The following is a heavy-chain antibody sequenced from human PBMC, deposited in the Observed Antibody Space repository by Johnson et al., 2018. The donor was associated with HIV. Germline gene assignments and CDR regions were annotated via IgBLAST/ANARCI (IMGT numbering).Heavy chain of an antibody. D-gene: IGHD6-13*01. Sequence: VQLVESGGGLLQPGRSLRLSCVASGFSFDDYVMHWVRQAPGKGLEWVSGINWNGGSTGYAASVKGRFTISRDNAKNSLYLQMNSLRAEDTALYYCAKDMTPSQLAAFDIWGQGTMVTVSS. CDR1: GFSFDDYV. CDR3: AKDMTPSQLAAFDI. V-gene: IGHV3-9*01. CDR2: INWNGGST. J-gene: IGHJ3*02.